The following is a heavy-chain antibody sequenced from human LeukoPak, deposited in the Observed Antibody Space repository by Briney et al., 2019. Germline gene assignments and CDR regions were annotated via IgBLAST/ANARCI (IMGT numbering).Heavy chain of an antibody. Sequence: GGSLRLSCAASGFTFSSYAMSWVRQAPGKGLEWVSAISGSGGSTYYADSVKGRFTISRDNSKNTLYLQMNSLRVEDTAVYYCAKSRLESSVAGTLLDYWGQGTLVTVS. D-gene: IGHD6-19*01. CDR2: ISGSGGST. V-gene: IGHV3-23*01. CDR3: AKSRLESSVAGTLLDY. J-gene: IGHJ4*02. CDR1: GFTFSSYA.